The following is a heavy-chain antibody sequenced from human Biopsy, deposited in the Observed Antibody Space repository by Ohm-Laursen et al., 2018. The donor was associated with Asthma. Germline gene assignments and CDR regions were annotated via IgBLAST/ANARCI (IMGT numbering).Heavy chain of an antibody. Sequence: GSLRLSCAASGFAVSSSYMFWVRQAPGKGLEWVSVIYSGGGTYYADAVQGRVTISRDNSKNTLSLQMNSLRAEDTAVYYCARAYGGSFFSGSFDIWGQGTMVTVSS. V-gene: IGHV3-53*01. J-gene: IGHJ3*02. CDR2: IYSGGGT. CDR1: GFAVSSSY. D-gene: IGHD4-23*01. CDR3: ARAYGGSFFSGSFDI.